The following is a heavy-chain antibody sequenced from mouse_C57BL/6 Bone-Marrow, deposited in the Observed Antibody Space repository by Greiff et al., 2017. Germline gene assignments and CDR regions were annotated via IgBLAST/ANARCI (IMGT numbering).Heavy chain of an antibody. Sequence: QVQLQQPGAELVKPGASVKLSCKASGYTFTSYWMHWVKQRPGQGLEWIGMIHPNSGSTNYNEKFKSKATLTVDKSSSTAYMQLSSLTSEDSAVYYCARSEIDTDYDKGGHYYAMDYWGQGTSVTVAS. V-gene: IGHV1-64*01. D-gene: IGHD2-4*01. CDR2: IHPNSGST. CDR1: GYTFTSYW. CDR3: ARSEIDTDYDKGGHYYAMDY. J-gene: IGHJ4*01.